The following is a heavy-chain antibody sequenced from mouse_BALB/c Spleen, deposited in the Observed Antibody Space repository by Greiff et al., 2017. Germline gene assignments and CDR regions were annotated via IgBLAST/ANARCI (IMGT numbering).Heavy chain of an antibody. J-gene: IGHJ3*01. V-gene: IGHV5-6-5*01. CDR1: GFTFSSYA. CDR2: ISSGGST. D-gene: IGHD2-1*01. CDR3: ARGGIYGNPLAY. Sequence: EVQLVESGGGLVKPGGSLKLSCAASGFTFSSYAMSWVRQTPEKRLEWVASISSGGSTYYPDSVKGRFTISRDNARNILYLQMSSLRSEDTAMYYRARGGIYGNPLAYWGQGTLVTVSA.